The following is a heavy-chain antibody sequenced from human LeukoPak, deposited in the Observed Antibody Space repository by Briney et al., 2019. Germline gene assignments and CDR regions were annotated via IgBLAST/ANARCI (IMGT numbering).Heavy chain of an antibody. CDR1: GFTISSYE. Sequence: GGSLRLSCAASGFTISSYEMNWVSQAQGKGLEWVSYISSSGSTIYYADSVKGRFTISRDNAKNSLYLQMNSLRAEDTAVYYCARDSRFIMVRGGDGMDVWGQGTTVTVSS. D-gene: IGHD3-10*01. J-gene: IGHJ6*02. CDR2: ISSSGSTI. V-gene: IGHV3-48*03. CDR3: ARDSRFIMVRGGDGMDV.